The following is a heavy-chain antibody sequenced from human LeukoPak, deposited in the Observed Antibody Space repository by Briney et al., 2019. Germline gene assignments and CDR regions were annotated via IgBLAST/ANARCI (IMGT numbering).Heavy chain of an antibody. Sequence: SETLSLTCAVYGGSFSGYYWSWIRQPPGKGLEWLGEINQSGSTNYNPSLKSRVTISVDTSKNQFSLKLSSVTAADTAVYYCASPFLSCSSTSCPFDYWGQGTLVTVSS. CDR1: GGSFSGYY. CDR3: ASPFLSCSSTSCPFDY. J-gene: IGHJ4*02. D-gene: IGHD2-2*01. CDR2: INQSGST. V-gene: IGHV4-34*01.